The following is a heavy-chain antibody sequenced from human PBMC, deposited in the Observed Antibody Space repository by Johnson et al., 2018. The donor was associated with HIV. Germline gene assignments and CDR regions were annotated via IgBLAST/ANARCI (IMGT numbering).Heavy chain of an antibody. V-gene: IGHV3-30*04. CDR2: ISSDGSDK. J-gene: IGHJ3*02. D-gene: IGHD2-21*01. Sequence: QVQLVESGGGVVQPGRSLRLSCPASEFTFSSYAFHWVRQAPGKGLEWVALISSDGSDKYSADSVKGRFTISRDNSKNTLYLQRNSLRAEDTAVYYCAKGPQGIATPDAFDIWGQGTMVTVSS. CDR3: AKGPQGIATPDAFDI. CDR1: EFTFSSYA.